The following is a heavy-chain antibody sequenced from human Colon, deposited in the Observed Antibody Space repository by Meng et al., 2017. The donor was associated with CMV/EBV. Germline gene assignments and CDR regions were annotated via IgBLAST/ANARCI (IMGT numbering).Heavy chain of an antibody. J-gene: IGHJ4*02. V-gene: IGHV3-21*01. CDR1: GFTFETYS. D-gene: IGHD4/OR15-4a*01. CDR3: ARGADLDF. Sequence: GSLRLSCAASGFTFETYSMHWVRQAPGKGLEWVSSISYSSSFIYYVDSLKGRFTISRDNAKNSLFLQMNSLRAEDTAVYYCARGADLDFWGQGTLVTVSS. CDR2: ISYSSSFI.